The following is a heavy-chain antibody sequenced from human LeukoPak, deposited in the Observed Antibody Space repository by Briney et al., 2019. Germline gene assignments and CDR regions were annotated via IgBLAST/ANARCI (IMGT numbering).Heavy chain of an antibody. Sequence: GGSLRLSCVGSGVIVRSNYMTWVRQAPGKGLEWVSILYHGGSTYYADSVKGRFSISRDTSKNTLYLQMNSLRVEDTAVYYCAKGRGLSYDYGVDYWGQGTLVTVSS. V-gene: IGHV3-66*01. J-gene: IGHJ4*02. CDR3: AKGRGLSYDYGVDY. D-gene: IGHD4-17*01. CDR1: GVIVRSNY. CDR2: LYHGGST.